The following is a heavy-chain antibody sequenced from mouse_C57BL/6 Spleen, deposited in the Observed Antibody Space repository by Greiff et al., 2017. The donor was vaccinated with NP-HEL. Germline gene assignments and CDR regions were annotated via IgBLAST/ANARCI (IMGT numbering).Heavy chain of an antibody. D-gene: IGHD2-2*01. CDR2: IRNKANGYTT. CDR3: ARYPLVTTRGDSFYAMDY. Sequence: EVKLVESGGGLVQPGGSLSLSCAASGFTFTDYYMSWVRQPPGKALEWLGFIRNKANGYTTEYSASVKGRFTISRDNSQSILYLQMNALRAEDSATYYCARYPLVTTRGDSFYAMDYWGQGTSVTVSS. V-gene: IGHV7-3*01. CDR1: GFTFTDYY. J-gene: IGHJ4*01.